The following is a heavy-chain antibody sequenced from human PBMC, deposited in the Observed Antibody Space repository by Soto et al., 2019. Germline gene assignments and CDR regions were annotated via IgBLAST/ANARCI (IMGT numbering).Heavy chain of an antibody. V-gene: IGHV4-34*01. D-gene: IGHD3-10*01. J-gene: IGHJ4*02. CDR2: INHSGST. CDR1: GGSFSGYY. CDR3: ARETGGYYGSGSYHFDY. Sequence: QVQLQQWGAGLLKPSETLSLTCAVYGGSFSGYYWSWIRQPPGKGLEWIGEINHSGSTNYNPSLKRRVTISVXXSXNXXSLKLSSVTAVDTAVYYCARETGGYYGSGSYHFDYWGQGTLVTVSS.